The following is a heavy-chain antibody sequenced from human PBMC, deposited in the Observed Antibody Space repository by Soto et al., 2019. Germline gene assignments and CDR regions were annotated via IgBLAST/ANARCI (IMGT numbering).Heavy chain of an antibody. J-gene: IGHJ4*02. CDR2: ISGSGGST. V-gene: IGHV3-23*01. CDR3: AKDRDGGDPYYFDY. CDR1: GFTFSSYA. D-gene: IGHD2-21*02. Sequence: GGSLRLSCAASGFTFSSYAMSWVRQAPGKGLEWVSAISGSGGSTYYAESVKGRFTIYRDNSKNTLYLKLNTLRAEDRAVYYCAKDRDGGDPYYFDYWGQETLVTVSS.